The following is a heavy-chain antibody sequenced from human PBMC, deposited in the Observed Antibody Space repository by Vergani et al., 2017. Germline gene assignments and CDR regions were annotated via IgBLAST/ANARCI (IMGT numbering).Heavy chain of an antibody. CDR1: GGSISSYY. Sequence: QVQLQESGPGLVKPSETLSLTCTVSGGSISSYYWSWIRQPPGKVLEWIGYIYYSGSTNYNPSLKSRVTISVDTSKNQFSLKLSSVTAADTAVYYCARDRSGATIFDYWGQGTLVTVSS. J-gene: IGHJ4*02. CDR3: ARDRSGATIFDY. D-gene: IGHD1-26*01. CDR2: IYYSGST. V-gene: IGHV4-59*01.